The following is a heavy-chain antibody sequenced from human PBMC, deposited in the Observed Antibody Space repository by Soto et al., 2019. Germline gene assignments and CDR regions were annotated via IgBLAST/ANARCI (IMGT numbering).Heavy chain of an antibody. V-gene: IGHV1-2*04. J-gene: IGHJ6*03. CDR2: INPNSGGT. Sequence: ASVKVSCKASGYTFTGYYMHWVRQAPGQGLEWMGWINPNSGGTNYAQKFQGWVTMPRDTSTATANMDLSSRRPDDTAVYYWAKGKGERRKAARPAEPNNYYYYPMDVWAKGPRSPSP. CDR1: GYTFTGYY. CDR3: AKGKGERRKAARPAEPNNYYYYPMDV. D-gene: IGHD6-6*01.